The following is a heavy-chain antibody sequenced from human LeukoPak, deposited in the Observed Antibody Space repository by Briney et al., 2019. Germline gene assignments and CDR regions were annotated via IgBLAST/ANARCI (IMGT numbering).Heavy chain of an antibody. Sequence: GGSLRLSCVASGFTFSSYTMNWVRQAPGKGLEWVSSISSSSSYIYYADSLKGRFTISRDNAKNSLYLQMNSLRAEDTAVCYCARELGAFDIWGQGTMVTVSS. CDR3: ARELGAFDI. CDR1: GFTFSSYT. CDR2: ISSSSSYI. V-gene: IGHV3-21*01. D-gene: IGHD7-27*01. J-gene: IGHJ3*02.